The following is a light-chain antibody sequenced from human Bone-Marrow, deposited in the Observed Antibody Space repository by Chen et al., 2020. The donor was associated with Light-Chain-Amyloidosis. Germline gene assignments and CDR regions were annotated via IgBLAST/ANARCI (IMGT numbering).Light chain of an antibody. CDR2: DDS. Sequence: YVLTQPSSALGAPGPTATIACGGNNIGSTRVHWYQQTPGQAPLLVVYDDSDRPSGIPERLSGSNSGNSATLTISRVEAGDEADYYCQVWDSSSDRPVFGGGTKLTVL. J-gene: IGLJ3*02. CDR1: NIGSTR. CDR3: QVWDSSSDRPV. V-gene: IGLV3-21*02.